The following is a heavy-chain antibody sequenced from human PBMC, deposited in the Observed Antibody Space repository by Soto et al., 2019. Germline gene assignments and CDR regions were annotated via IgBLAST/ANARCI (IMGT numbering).Heavy chain of an antibody. Sequence: EVQLVESGGGLVQPGRSLRLSCAASGFTFVDYAMHWFRQVPGKGLEWVSGIIWNSGSIGYADSVKGRFAISRDNSKDSLHLQMNSLRAEDTAFYYCVKDESINWYSGHFRHWGQGTLVTVSS. J-gene: IGHJ1*01. V-gene: IGHV3-9*01. CDR2: IIWNSGSI. CDR3: VKDESINWYSGHFRH. D-gene: IGHD6-13*01. CDR1: GFTFVDYA.